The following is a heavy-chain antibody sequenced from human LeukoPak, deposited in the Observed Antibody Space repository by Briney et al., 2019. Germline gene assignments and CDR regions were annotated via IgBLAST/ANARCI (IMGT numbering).Heavy chain of an antibody. Sequence: GASVKVSCKASGYTFTSYGISWVRQAPGQGLEWMGWISAYNGNTNYAQKLQGRVTMTTDTSTSTAYMELRSLRSDDTAVYYCARDPRVVVVAASYGSNWFDPWGQGTLVTVSS. D-gene: IGHD2-15*01. CDR1: GYTFTSYG. V-gene: IGHV1-18*01. CDR2: ISAYNGNT. CDR3: ARDPRVVVVAASYGSNWFDP. J-gene: IGHJ5*02.